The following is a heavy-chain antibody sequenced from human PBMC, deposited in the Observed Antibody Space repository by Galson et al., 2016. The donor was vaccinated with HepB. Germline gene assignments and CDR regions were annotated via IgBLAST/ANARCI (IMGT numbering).Heavy chain of an antibody. V-gene: IGHV3-33*01. CDR2: IWDDGSSE. CDR1: GFTFNSYG. J-gene: IGHJ4*01. CDR3: TRDTPLAAHYFDS. Sequence: SLRLSCAASGFTFNSYGMHWVRQAPGKGLEWVAIIWDDGSSEYYADSVKGRFTISRDNSKNTLFLQMTSLRVEDTAVYFCTRDTPLAAHYFDSWGHGTLVTVSS. D-gene: IGHD2-15*01.